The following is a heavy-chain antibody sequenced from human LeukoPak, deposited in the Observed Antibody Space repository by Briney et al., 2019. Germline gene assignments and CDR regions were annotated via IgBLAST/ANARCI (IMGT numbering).Heavy chain of an antibody. J-gene: IGHJ4*02. D-gene: IGHD3-10*01. V-gene: IGHV3-30*19. CDR3: ARELRDLWFGELVN. CDR1: GFTFSSYG. CDR2: IWYDGSNK. Sequence: PGRSLRLSCAASGFTFSSYGMHWVRQAPGKGLEWVAVIWYDGSNKYYADSVKGRFTISRDNSKNTLYLQMNSLRAEDTAVYYCARELRDLWFGELVNWGQGTLVTVSS.